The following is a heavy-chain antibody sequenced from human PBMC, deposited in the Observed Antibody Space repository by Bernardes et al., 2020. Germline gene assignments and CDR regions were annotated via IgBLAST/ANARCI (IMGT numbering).Heavy chain of an antibody. CDR1: GFTFSNAW. V-gene: IGHV3-15*01. CDR2: IKSKTDGGTS. CDR3: TTAETGTTALDYYYGRDV. Sequence: GGSLILSCAASGFTFSNAWMSWVRQAPGKGLEWVGRIKSKTDGGTSDYAAPVKGRFTISRDDSKNTLYLQMNSLKTEDTAVYYCTTAETGTTALDYYYGRDVWGQGTTVTVSS. D-gene: IGHD4-17*01. J-gene: IGHJ6*02.